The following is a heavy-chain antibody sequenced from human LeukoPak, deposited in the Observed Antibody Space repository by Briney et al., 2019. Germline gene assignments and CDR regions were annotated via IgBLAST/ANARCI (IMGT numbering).Heavy chain of an antibody. D-gene: IGHD4-23*01. CDR1: GFTFSSYE. J-gene: IGHJ6*03. V-gene: IGHV3-48*03. CDR3: AKDRWGNYYMDV. Sequence: AGGSLRLSCAASGFTFSSYEMNWVRQAPGKGLEWVSYISSSGSTIYYADSVKGRFTISRDNSKNTLYLHMNSLRVEDTAVYYCAKDRWGNYYMDVWGKGTTVTISS. CDR2: ISSSGSTI.